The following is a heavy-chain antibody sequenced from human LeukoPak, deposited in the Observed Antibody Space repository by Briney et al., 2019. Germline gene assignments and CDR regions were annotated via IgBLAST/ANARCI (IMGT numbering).Heavy chain of an antibody. J-gene: IGHJ4*02. CDR3: AEEYYDSSGYYLFDY. V-gene: IGHV3-23*01. CDR1: GFIFSNFA. D-gene: IGHD3-22*01. Sequence: GGSLRLSCAASGFIFSNFAMSWVRQAPGKGLEWVSAISGSGGNTHYAESVKGRFTISRDNSKNTLYPQMNSLRAEDTAIYYCAEEYYDSSGYYLFDYWGQGTLVTVSS. CDR2: ISGSGGNT.